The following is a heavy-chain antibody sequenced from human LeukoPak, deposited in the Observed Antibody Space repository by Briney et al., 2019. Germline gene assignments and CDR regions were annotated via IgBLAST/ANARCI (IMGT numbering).Heavy chain of an antibody. V-gene: IGHV4-39*07. J-gene: IGHJ6*03. CDR1: GASVSGSPYY. CDR3: ARVGSCSGGSCYFTTYYYYYMDV. D-gene: IGHD2-15*01. Sequence: PSETLSLTCTVSGASVSGSPYYWGWIRQPPGKGLEWIGSIYYSGSTYYNPSLKSRVTISVDTSKNQFSLKLSSVTAADTAVYYCARVGSCSGGSCYFTTYYYYYMDVWGKGTTVTVSS. CDR2: IYYSGST.